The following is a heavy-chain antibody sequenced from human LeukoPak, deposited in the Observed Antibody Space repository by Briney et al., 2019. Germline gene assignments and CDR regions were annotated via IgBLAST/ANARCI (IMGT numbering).Heavy chain of an antibody. CDR2: IDPSNDYT. CDR1: GYTFTSYY. D-gene: IGHD6-6*01. V-gene: IGHV1-46*01. Sequence: ASVKVSCKASGYTFTSYYMHWVRQAPGQGLEWMGLIDPSNDYTGYAQKFQGRVTMTRDTSTSTVYMHLSSLRSEDSAVYYCARDGSGSSLGGYGYWGQGTLVTVSS. J-gene: IGHJ4*02. CDR3: ARDGSGSSLGGYGY.